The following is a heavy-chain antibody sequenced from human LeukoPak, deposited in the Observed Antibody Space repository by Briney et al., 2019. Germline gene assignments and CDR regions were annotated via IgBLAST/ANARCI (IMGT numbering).Heavy chain of an antibody. CDR2: IIPIFGIA. CDR3: ARGTREAYYIDY. J-gene: IGHJ4*02. Sequence: ASVKVSCKASGGTFSSYAISWVRQAPGQGLEWMGRIIPIFGIANYAQKFQGRVTITADKSTSTAYMELSSLRSEDTAVYYCARGTREAYYIDYWGQGTLVTVSS. CDR1: GGTFSSYA. V-gene: IGHV1-69*04. D-gene: IGHD1-7*01.